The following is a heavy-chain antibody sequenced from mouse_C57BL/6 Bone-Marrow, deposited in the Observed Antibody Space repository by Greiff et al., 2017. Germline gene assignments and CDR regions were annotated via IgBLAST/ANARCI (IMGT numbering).Heavy chain of an antibody. CDR2: IYPRSGNT. J-gene: IGHJ1*03. V-gene: IGHV1-81*01. Sequence: VMLVESGAELARPGASVKLSCKASGYTFTSYGISWVKQRTGQGLEWIGEIYPRSGNTYYNEKFKGKATLTADKSSSTAYMELRSLTAEDSAVYFCARPHYYGSSDVHFDVWGTGTTVTVSS. CDR3: ARPHYYGSSDVHFDV. CDR1: GYTFTSYG. D-gene: IGHD1-1*01.